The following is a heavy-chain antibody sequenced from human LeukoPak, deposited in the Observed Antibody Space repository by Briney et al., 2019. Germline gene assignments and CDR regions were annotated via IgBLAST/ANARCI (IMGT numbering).Heavy chain of an antibody. V-gene: IGHV3-11*04. J-gene: IGHJ6*03. Sequence: GGSLRLSCAASGFTFSDYYMSWIRQAPGKGLEWVSYISSSGSTIYYADSVKGRFTISRDNAKNSLYLQMNSLRAEDTAVYYCARTEQDFWSGSNYYYYMDVWGKGTTVTVSS. CDR3: ARTEQDFWSGSNYYYYMDV. D-gene: IGHD3-3*01. CDR2: ISSSGSTI. CDR1: GFTFSDYY.